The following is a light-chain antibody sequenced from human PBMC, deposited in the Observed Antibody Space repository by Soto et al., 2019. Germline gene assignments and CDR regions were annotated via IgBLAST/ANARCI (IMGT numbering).Light chain of an antibody. CDR3: PQYNNWPIP. V-gene: IGKV3-15*01. CDR1: QGVSGD. Sequence: EIVLTHSPATLSLSPGEIATLSCRASQGVSGDLAWYHHKPGQAPRLLIYDASTRALDTPARFAGSGSGTEFTLTISSLQSEDFAVYFCPQYNNWPIPFGQGTRLEIK. CDR2: DAS. J-gene: IGKJ5*01.